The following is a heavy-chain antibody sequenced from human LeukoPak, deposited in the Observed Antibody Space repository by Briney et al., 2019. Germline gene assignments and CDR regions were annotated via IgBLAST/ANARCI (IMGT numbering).Heavy chain of an antibody. Sequence: ASVKVSCKASGYTFTSYGVSWVRQAPGQGLEWMGWVSGYNGNTNYAQKLQGRVTMTTDTSTSTAYMELRSLRSDDTAVYYCAREVSIAVAPDYWGQGTLVTVSS. CDR3: AREVSIAVAPDY. J-gene: IGHJ4*02. V-gene: IGHV1-18*01. CDR2: VSGYNGNT. D-gene: IGHD6-19*01. CDR1: GYTFTSYG.